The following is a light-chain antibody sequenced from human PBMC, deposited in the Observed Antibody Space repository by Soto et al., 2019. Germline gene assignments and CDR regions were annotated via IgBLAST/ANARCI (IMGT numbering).Light chain of an antibody. J-gene: IGLJ1*01. CDR3: SSYTSTSTLYV. V-gene: IGLV2-14*03. Sequence: QSALTQPASVSGSPGQSITISCPGTSSDIGGYNYVSWYQQLPGKVPKLIIYDVSNRPSGVSDRFSGSKSGNAASLTISGLQAEDEADYYCSSYTSTSTLYVFGTGTKLTVL. CDR1: SSDIGGYNY. CDR2: DVS.